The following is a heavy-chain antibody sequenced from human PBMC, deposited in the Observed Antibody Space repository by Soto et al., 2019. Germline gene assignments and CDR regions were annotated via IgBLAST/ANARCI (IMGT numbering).Heavy chain of an antibody. CDR2: ISNDGTKE. Sequence: QMQLVESGGGVVQPGRSLRLSCAASGFPFSLYYIHWVRQAPGKGLEWVSVISNDGTKEYYAESVRGRFSISRDNSKNTLSLQMNSLTVEDTAVYYCMRDDLDVKGGSDTVGAGPVGDFRGQGTLVTVSS. CDR1: GFPFSLYY. CDR3: MRDDLDVKGGSDTVGAGPVGDF. V-gene: IGHV3-30*03. J-gene: IGHJ4*02. D-gene: IGHD3-3*01.